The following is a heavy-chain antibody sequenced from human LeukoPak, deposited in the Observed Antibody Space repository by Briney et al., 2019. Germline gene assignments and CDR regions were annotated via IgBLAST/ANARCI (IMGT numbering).Heavy chain of an antibody. J-gene: IGHJ3*02. CDR1: GFTFSSYS. Sequence: GGSLGLSCAASGFTFSSYSMNWVRQAPGKGLEWVSYISSSSSTIYYADSVKGRFTISRDNAKNSLYLQMNSLRAEDTAVYYCARDRFAYCSSTSCFDAFDIWGQGTMVTVSS. D-gene: IGHD2-2*01. CDR3: ARDRFAYCSSTSCFDAFDI. V-gene: IGHV3-48*01. CDR2: ISSSSSTI.